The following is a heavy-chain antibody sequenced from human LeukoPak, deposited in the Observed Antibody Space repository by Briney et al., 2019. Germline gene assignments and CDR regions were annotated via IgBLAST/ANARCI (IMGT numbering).Heavy chain of an antibody. CDR2: IGTAGDT. CDR3: AKDMDPYYYDSSGYPDY. J-gene: IGHJ4*02. D-gene: IGHD3-22*01. V-gene: IGHV3-13*01. CDR1: GFTFSSYD. Sequence: GGSLRLSCAASGFTFSSYDMHWVRQTQKGLEWVSAIGTAGDTYYSGSVKGRFTISRENAKNSLYLQMNSLRAEDTALYYCAKDMDPYYYDSSGYPDYWGQGTLVTVSS.